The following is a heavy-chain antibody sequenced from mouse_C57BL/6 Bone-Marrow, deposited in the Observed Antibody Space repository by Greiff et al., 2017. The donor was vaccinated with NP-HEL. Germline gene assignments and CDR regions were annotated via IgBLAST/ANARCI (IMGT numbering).Heavy chain of an antibody. D-gene: IGHD1-1*01. J-gene: IGHJ2*01. CDR1: GYTFTSYW. CDR3: ASDYYGSSYGY. Sequence: QVQLQQPGAELVKPGASVKMSCKASGYTFTSYWITWVKQRPGHGLEWIGDIYPGSGSTNYNEKFKSKATLTVDTSSSTAYMQLSSLTSEDSAVYYCASDYYGSSYGYWGQGTTLTVSS. CDR2: IYPGSGST. V-gene: IGHV1-55*01.